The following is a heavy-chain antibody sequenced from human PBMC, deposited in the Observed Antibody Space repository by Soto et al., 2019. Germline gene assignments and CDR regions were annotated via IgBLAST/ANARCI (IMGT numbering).Heavy chain of an antibody. CDR2: ISYDGRNK. J-gene: IGHJ3*02. CDR1: GFTFSSYA. Sequence: QVQLVESGGGVVQPGRSLRLSCAASGFTFSSYAMHWVRQAPGKGLEWVAVISYDGRNKYYADSVKGRFTISRDNSKNTRYLQMNSLRAEDTAVYYCARVGEYNWNYRAFDIWGQGTMVTVSS. D-gene: IGHD1-7*01. V-gene: IGHV3-30-3*01. CDR3: ARVGEYNWNYRAFDI.